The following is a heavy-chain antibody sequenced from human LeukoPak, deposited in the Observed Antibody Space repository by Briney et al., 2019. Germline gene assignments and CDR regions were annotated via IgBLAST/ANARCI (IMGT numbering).Heavy chain of an antibody. D-gene: IGHD3-10*01. Sequence: GGSLRLSCAASGFTFSSYWMSWVRQAPGKGLEWVSAISGSGGSTYYADSVKGRFTISRDNSKNTLYLQMNSLRAEDTAVYYCAKVATYYYGSGSFFDYWGQGTLVTVSS. CDR3: AKVATYYYGSGSFFDY. V-gene: IGHV3-23*01. CDR1: GFTFSSYW. J-gene: IGHJ4*02. CDR2: ISGSGGST.